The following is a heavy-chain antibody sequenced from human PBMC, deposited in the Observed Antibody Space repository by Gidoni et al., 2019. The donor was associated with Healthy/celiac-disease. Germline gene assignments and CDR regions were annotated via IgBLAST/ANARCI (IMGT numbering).Heavy chain of an antibody. D-gene: IGHD6-6*01. CDR1: GYRFTSYW. CDR3: GSDDLYSSSSSGDY. Sequence: VQLVQSGAAVKKPGESLRISCTGPGYRFTSYWIRWVRQMPGKGPGWMGRIDPSDSYTNYSPSCQGHVTISADKSISTAYLQWSSLKASDTAMYYGGSDDLYSSSSSGDYWGQGTLVTVSS. CDR2: IDPSDSYT. J-gene: IGHJ4*02. V-gene: IGHV5-10-1*03.